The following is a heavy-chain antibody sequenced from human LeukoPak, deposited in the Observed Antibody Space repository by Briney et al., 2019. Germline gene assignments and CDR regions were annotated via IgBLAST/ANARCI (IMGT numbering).Heavy chain of an antibody. J-gene: IGHJ4*02. CDR2: ISGYNGNT. Sequence: GASVKVSCKASGYTFTSYGISWVRQAPGQGLEWMGWISGYNGNTNYAQKLQGRVTMTTDTSTSIAYMDLRSLRSDDTAVYYCARDRHRRHYYDSSLHPPLDYWGQGTLVTVSS. CDR3: ARDRHRRHYYDSSLHPPLDY. V-gene: IGHV1-18*01. CDR1: GYTFTSYG. D-gene: IGHD3-22*01.